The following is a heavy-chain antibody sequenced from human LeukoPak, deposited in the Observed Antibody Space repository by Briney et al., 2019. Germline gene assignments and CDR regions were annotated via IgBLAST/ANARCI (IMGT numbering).Heavy chain of an antibody. Sequence: PSETLSLTCTVSGASIRSYYWSWIRQPPGKGLECIGYIYYTGSTNYNYNPSLKSRVTISVDTSKNQFSLKLSSVTAAGTAVYYCARHGPRRDGYNYDYWGPGTLVTVSS. V-gene: IGHV4-59*08. J-gene: IGHJ4*02. CDR3: ARHGPRRDGYNYDY. CDR2: IYYTGSTNY. CDR1: GASIRSYY. D-gene: IGHD5-24*01.